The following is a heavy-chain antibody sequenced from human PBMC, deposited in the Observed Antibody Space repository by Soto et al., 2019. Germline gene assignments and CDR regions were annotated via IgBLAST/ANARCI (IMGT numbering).Heavy chain of an antibody. V-gene: IGHV1-69*01. Sequence: VKVSCKASGGTFSSYAISWVRQAPGQGLEWMGGIIPIFGTANYAQKFQGRVTITADESTSTAYMELSSLRSEDTAVYYCARDGRDYYDSSGRDDWCDPWGQGTLVTVSS. CDR1: GGTFSSYA. D-gene: IGHD3-22*01. J-gene: IGHJ5*02. CDR2: IIPIFGTA. CDR3: ARDGRDYYDSSGRDDWCDP.